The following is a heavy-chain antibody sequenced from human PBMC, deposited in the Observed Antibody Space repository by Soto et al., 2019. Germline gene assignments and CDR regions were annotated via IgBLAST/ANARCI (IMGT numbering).Heavy chain of an antibody. D-gene: IGHD3-10*01. V-gene: IGHV4-4*02. CDR1: AGSLSTRTG. CDR3: ASKFGELLADAFDI. CDR2: IYHSGSI. Sequence: SETRCVRWTVSAGSLSTRTGWMWFRQTPGKGLEWIGEIYHSGSINHNPSLKSRVTMSVDKSNNQFSLKMTSVTAADTAVYYCASKFGELLADAFDIWGQGTVVT. J-gene: IGHJ3*02.